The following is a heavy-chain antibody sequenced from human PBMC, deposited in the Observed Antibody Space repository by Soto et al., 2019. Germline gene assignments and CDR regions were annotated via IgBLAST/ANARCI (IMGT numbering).Heavy chain of an antibody. V-gene: IGHV4-30-4*08. CDR3: ARAEGYISSWGLCVP. D-gene: IGHD6-6*01. J-gene: IGHJ5*02. CDR1: GGSISSGYYY. CDR2: IYYSGTT. Sequence: VQLQESGPGLVKPSQTLSLTCTVSGGSISSGYYYWSWIRQHPGKGLEWIGYIYYSGTTYYNPTITGRNTITIATSQNQSPPAQASVTDADTAVYYGARAEGYISSWGLCVPWGQGTLVTVSS.